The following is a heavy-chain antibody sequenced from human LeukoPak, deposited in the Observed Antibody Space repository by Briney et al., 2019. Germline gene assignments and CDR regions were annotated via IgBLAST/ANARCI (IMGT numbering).Heavy chain of an antibody. CDR2: IIPIFGTA. J-gene: IGHJ4*02. Sequence: ASVKVSCKASGGTFSSYAISWVRQAPGQGLEWMGGIIPIFGTANYAQKFQGRVTITADESTSTAYMELSSLRSEDTAVYYCARDLHPWARFFDSWGQGTLVTVSS. CDR3: ARDLHPWARFFDS. D-gene: IGHD1-26*01. CDR1: GGTFSSYA. V-gene: IGHV1-69*13.